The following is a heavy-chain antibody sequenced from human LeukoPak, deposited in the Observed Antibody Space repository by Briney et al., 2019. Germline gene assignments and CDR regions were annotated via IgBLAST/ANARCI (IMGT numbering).Heavy chain of an antibody. V-gene: IGHV3-30-3*01. D-gene: IGHD3-22*01. CDR1: GFILKRYA. Sequence: PGGSLRLSCAASGFILKRYAMHWVRQAPGKGLEWVADISHDGSSEDYADSVKRRFTFSRDNSKNTLYLQMNSLRPEDTAVYYCARGTSYYYDSTTYPFDYWGQGTLVTVSS. CDR3: ARGTSYYYDSTTYPFDY. CDR2: ISHDGSSE. J-gene: IGHJ4*02.